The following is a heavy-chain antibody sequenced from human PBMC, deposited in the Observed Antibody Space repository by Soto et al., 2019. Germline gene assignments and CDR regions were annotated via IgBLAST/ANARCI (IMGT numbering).Heavy chain of an antibody. J-gene: IGHJ3*02. D-gene: IGHD2-15*01. Sequence: GGSLRLSCAASGFTFDDYAMHWVRQAPGKGLEWVSLISWDGGSTYYADSGKGRFTISRDNSKNSLYLQMNSLRAEDTAVYYCAKEIAPSGGTSVVFDMWGQGTMVTVSS. CDR1: GFTFDDYA. V-gene: IGHV3-43D*03. CDR3: AKEIAPSGGTSVVFDM. CDR2: ISWDGGST.